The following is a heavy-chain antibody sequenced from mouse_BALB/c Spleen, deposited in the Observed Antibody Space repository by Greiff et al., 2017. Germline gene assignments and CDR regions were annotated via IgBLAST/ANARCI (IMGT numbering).Heavy chain of an antibody. CDR3: ARGGSLLRLRYFDV. CDR1: GFTFSSYA. CDR2: ISSGGST. J-gene: IGHJ1*01. V-gene: IGHV5-6-5*01. D-gene: IGHD1-2*01. Sequence: EVKLQESGGGLVKPGGSLKLSCAASGFTFSSYAMSWVRQTPEKRLEWVASISSGGSTYYPDSVKGRFTISRDNARNILYLQMSSLRSEDTAMYYCARGGSLLRLRYFDVWGAGTTVTVSS.